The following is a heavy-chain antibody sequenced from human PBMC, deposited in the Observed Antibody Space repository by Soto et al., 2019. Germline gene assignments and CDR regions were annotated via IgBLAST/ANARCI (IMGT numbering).Heavy chain of an antibody. CDR2: ISYDGSNK. Sequence: QVQLVESGGGVVQPGRSLRLSCAASGFTFSSYAMHWVRQAPGKGLEWVAVISYDGSNKYYADSVKGRFTISRDNSKNTLYLQMNSLRAEDTAVYYCARVKVDSSSFFDYYYYYGMDVWGQGTTVTVSS. V-gene: IGHV3-30-3*01. CDR3: ARVKVDSSSFFDYYYYYGMDV. CDR1: GFTFSSYA. J-gene: IGHJ6*02. D-gene: IGHD6-13*01.